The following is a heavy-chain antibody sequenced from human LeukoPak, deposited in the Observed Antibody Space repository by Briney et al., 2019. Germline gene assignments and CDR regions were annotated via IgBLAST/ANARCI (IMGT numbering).Heavy chain of an antibody. V-gene: IGHV4-34*01. J-gene: IGHJ4*02. CDR1: GGSFSGYY. CDR3: ARGLLSVPYSSGWYSPRVPFDY. Sequence: SETLSLTCAVYGGSFSGYYWSWIRQPPGEGLEWIGEINHSGSTNYNPSLKSRVTISVDTSKNQFSLKLSSVTAADTAVYYCARGLLSVPYSSGWYSPRVPFDYWGQGTLVTVSS. CDR2: INHSGST. D-gene: IGHD6-19*01.